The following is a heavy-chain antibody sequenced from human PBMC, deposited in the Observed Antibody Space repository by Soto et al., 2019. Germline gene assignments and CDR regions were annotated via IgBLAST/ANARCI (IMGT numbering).Heavy chain of an antibody. CDR3: ARDSPYYYDSSGSKGRLDAFDI. J-gene: IGHJ3*02. V-gene: IGHV3-21*01. CDR2: ISSSSSYI. D-gene: IGHD3-22*01. Sequence: GGSLRLSCAASGFTFSSYSMNWVRQAPGKGLEWVSSISSSSSYIYYADSVKGRFTISRDNAKNSLYLQMNSLRAEDTAVYYCARDSPYYYDSSGSKGRLDAFDIWGQGTMVTVSS. CDR1: GFTFSSYS.